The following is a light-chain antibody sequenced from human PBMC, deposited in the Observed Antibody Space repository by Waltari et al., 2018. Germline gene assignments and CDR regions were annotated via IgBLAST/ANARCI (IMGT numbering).Light chain of an antibody. CDR2: CAS. Sequence: EIVMTQSPATLSVLPGERATLSCRASQSIRSNLAWYQHKPGQAPRLLIYCASTRATGIPARFSGSGSGTAFTLTISSLQSEDFEVYFCQQYDHWLGTFGQGTKVEIK. V-gene: IGKV3-15*01. CDR3: QQYDHWLGT. CDR1: QSIRSN. J-gene: IGKJ1*01.